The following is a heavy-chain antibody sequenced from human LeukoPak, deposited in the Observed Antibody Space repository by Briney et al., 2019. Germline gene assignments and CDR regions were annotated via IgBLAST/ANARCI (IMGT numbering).Heavy chain of an antibody. D-gene: IGHD2-8*01. CDR1: AFTFSSYS. CDR3: ARAVSRRKGFYY. CDR2: ISSSSSYI. Sequence: PAGSLRLSCAASAFTFSSYSMNWVRQAPGKGLEWVSSISSSSSYIYYADSVKGRFTISRDNAKNSLYLQMDSLRAEDTAVYYCARAVSRRKGFYYWVQGTLVTVSS. V-gene: IGHV3-21*01. J-gene: IGHJ4*02.